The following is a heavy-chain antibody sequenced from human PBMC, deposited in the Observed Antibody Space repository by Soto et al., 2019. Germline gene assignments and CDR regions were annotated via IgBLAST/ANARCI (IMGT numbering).Heavy chain of an antibody. CDR1: GFTFSSYS. J-gene: IGHJ4*02. Sequence: EVQLVESGGGLVKPGGSLRLSCAASGFTFSSYSMNWVRQAPGKGLEWVSSISSSSSYIYYADSVKGRFTISRDNAKNSLYLQMNSLRVEDTAVYYCARVVSPDYYADYLCQGTLVTVSS. V-gene: IGHV3-21*01. CDR2: ISSSSSYI. D-gene: IGHD3-10*01. CDR3: ARVVSPDYYADY.